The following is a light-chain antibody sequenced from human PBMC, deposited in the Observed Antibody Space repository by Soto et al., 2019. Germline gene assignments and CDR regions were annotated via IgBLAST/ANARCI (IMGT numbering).Light chain of an antibody. J-gene: IGKJ5*01. CDR3: QQTYNSPPT. CDR1: QSLSKS. V-gene: IGKV3-11*01. Sequence: EIVLTQSPATLSLSPGERATLSCRASQSLSKSLVWYQQKPGQAPRLLIYGASNRATGIPDRFSGSGSGTDFTLTISSLQPEDFATYYCQQTYNSPPTFGQGTRLEIK. CDR2: GAS.